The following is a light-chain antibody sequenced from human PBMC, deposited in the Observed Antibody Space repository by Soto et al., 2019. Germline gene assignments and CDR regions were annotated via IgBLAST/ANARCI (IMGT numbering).Light chain of an antibody. V-gene: IGLV2-14*01. CDR1: SSDVGGYNY. Sequence: QSVLTQRASVSGSPGQSITISCTGTSSDVGGYNYVSWYQQHPGKAPKLIIYEVSNRPSGVSNRFSGSKSGNTASLTISGLQAEDEADYYCNSYTSKSTGVFGNGTKVTVL. CDR2: EVS. CDR3: NSYTSKSTGV. J-gene: IGLJ1*01.